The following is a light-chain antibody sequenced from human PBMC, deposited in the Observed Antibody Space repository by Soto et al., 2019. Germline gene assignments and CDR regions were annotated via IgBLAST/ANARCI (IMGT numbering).Light chain of an antibody. V-gene: IGKV3-20*01. J-gene: IGKJ1*01. CDR1: QSVSSY. CDR3: QQYSSSPRT. CDR2: GAS. Sequence: EIVMTQSPTTLSVSPGERATLSCRASQSVSSYLAWYQQKPGQAPRLLIYGASNRATGIPDRFNGSGSGTDFTFTISRLEPEDFAVYYCQQYSSSPRTFGQGTKVDIK.